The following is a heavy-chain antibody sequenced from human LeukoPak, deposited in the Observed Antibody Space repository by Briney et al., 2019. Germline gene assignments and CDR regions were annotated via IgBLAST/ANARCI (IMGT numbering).Heavy chain of an antibody. CDR1: GFTFSSYG. CDR3: ARDVSSGWYHYFDY. D-gene: IGHD6-19*01. CDR2: IWYDGSNK. Sequence: GRSLRLSCAASGFTFSSYGMHWVRQAPGKGLEWVAVIWYDGSNKYYADSVKGRSTISRDNSKNTLYLQMNSLRAEDTAVYYCARDVSSGWYHYFDYWGQGTLVTVSS. J-gene: IGHJ4*02. V-gene: IGHV3-33*01.